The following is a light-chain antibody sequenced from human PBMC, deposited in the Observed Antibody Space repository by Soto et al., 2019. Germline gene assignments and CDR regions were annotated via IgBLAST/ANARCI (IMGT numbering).Light chain of an antibody. J-gene: IGKJ1*01. CDR2: GAS. Sequence: EIVLTQSPGTLSLSPGERATLTCRASQSVSSSYLAWYQRKPGQAPRLLIHGASTRAAGISDRFSGSGSGTDFTLTIRRLEPEDFAVYYCQQYGSSYPWTFGQGTKVDIK. CDR3: QQYGSSYPWT. CDR1: QSVSSSY. V-gene: IGKV3-20*01.